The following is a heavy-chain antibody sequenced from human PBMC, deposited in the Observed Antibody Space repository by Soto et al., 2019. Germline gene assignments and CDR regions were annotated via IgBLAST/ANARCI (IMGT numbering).Heavy chain of an antibody. J-gene: IGHJ4*02. V-gene: IGHV1-58*01. CDR1: GFTFTSSA. D-gene: IGHD3-10*01. CDR3: AADKDYYGSGSYYYFGY. Sequence: ASVKVSCKASGFTFTSSAVQWVRQARGQRLEWIGWIVVGSGNTNYAQKFQERVTITRDMSTSTAYMELSSLRSEDTAVYYCAADKDYYGSGSYYYFGYWGQGTLVTVSS. CDR2: IVVGSGNT.